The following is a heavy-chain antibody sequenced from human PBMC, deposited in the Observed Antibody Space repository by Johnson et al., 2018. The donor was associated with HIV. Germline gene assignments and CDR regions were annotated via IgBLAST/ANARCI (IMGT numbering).Heavy chain of an antibody. CDR3: ARDATPWGGDYF. CDR1: TFTFSGYN. Sequence: VQLVESGGGLVQPGGSLRLSCVASTFTFSGYNMAWIRQAPGKGLECLSYISSSGYSTYYTDSVKGRFTISRDNAKKSLFLQMNSLRAEDTALYYCARDATPWGGDYF. V-gene: IGHV3-48*04. CDR2: ISSSGYST. D-gene: IGHD4-17*01. J-gene: IGHJ2*01.